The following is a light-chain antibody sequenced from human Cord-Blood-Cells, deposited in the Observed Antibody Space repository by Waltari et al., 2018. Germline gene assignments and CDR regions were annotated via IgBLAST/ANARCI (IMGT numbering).Light chain of an antibody. CDR2: DAS. CDR1: QDISNY. V-gene: IGKV1-33*01. Sequence: DIQMTPSPSSLSASVGDRVTITCQASQDISNYLNWYQQKPGKAPKPLIYDASNLETGVPSRFSGSGSGTEFTFTISSLQPEDIATYYCQQYDNLPALTFGGGTKVEIK. J-gene: IGKJ4*01. CDR3: QQYDNLPALT.